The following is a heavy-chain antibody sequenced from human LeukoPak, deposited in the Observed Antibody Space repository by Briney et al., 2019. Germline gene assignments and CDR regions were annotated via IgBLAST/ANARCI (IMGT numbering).Heavy chain of an antibody. CDR2: IWYDGSNK. D-gene: IGHD3-10*01. J-gene: IGHJ4*02. CDR1: GFTFSTYW. Sequence: GGSLRLSCEASGFTFSTYWMHWVRQAPGKGLEWVAVIWYDGSNKYYADSVKGRFTISRDNSKNTLYLQMNSLRAEDTAVYYCARGDYYGSRGDYWGQGTLVTVSS. V-gene: IGHV3-33*08. CDR3: ARGDYYGSRGDY.